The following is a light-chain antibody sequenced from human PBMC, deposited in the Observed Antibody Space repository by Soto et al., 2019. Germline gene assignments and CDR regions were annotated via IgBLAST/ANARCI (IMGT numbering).Light chain of an antibody. Sequence: EIVLTQSPGTLSLSPGERATLSCRASQSVSSSYLAWYQQKPGQTPRLLIYGASSRATGIPDRFSGSGSGTGFTLTIRRLEPEDFAVYHCQQYSSSPFTFGGGTKVEIK. CDR1: QSVSSSY. V-gene: IGKV3-20*01. CDR2: GAS. CDR3: QQYSSSPFT. J-gene: IGKJ4*01.